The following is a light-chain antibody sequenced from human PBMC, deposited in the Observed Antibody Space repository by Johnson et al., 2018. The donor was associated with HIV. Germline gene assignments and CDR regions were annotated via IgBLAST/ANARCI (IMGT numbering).Light chain of an antibody. CDR3: GTWDSSLGAHYV. J-gene: IGLJ1*01. Sequence: QSVLTQPPSVSAAPGQKVTISCSGSSSNIGNNYISWYQQFPGTAPKLLIYENNKRPSGIPDRFSGSKSGPSATLGITGLQTGDEADYYCGTWDSSLGAHYVFGTGTKVTVL. CDR1: SSNIGNNY. V-gene: IGLV1-51*02. CDR2: ENN.